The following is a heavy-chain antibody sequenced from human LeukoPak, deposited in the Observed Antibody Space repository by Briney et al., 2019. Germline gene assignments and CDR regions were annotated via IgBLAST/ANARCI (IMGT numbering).Heavy chain of an antibody. J-gene: IGHJ3*02. CDR3: ARNTHYYDSSGPGI. CDR1: GGSISSYY. CDR2: IYYSGST. V-gene: IGHV4-59*01. D-gene: IGHD3-22*01. Sequence: SETLSLTCTVSGGSISSYYWSWIRQPPGKGLEWIGYIYYSGSTNYNPSLKSRVTISVDTSKNQFSLKLSSVTAADTAVYYCARNTHYYDSSGPGIWGQGTMVTVSS.